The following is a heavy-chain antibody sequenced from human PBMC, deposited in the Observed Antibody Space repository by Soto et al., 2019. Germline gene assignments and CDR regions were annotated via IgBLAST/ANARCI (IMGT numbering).Heavy chain of an antibody. CDR2: IYHTGST. CDR3: ARRDDFWSGYSIDY. CDR1: GGSISSSGFS. Sequence: SETLSLTCTVSGGSISSSGFSWSWIRQPPGKGLEWIGYIYHTGSTYYSPSLKSRLTMSVDTSKNQFSLKLTSATAADTAVYYCARRDDFWSGYSIDYWGLGTLVTVSS. V-gene: IGHV4-30-2*01. J-gene: IGHJ4*02. D-gene: IGHD3-3*01.